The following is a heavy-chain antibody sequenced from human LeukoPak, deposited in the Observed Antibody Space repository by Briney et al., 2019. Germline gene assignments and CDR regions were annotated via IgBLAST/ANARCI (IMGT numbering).Heavy chain of an antibody. CDR3: ARGGTYYYDSSGYYYWFDP. D-gene: IGHD3-22*01. CDR1: GYTFTSCG. CDR2: ISAYNGNT. V-gene: IGHV1-18*01. J-gene: IGHJ5*02. Sequence: ASVKVSCKASGYTFTSCGISWVRQAPGQGLEWMGWISAYNGNTNYAQKLQGRVTMTTDTSTSTAYMELRSLRSDDTAVYYCARGGTYYYDSSGYYYWFDPWGQGTLVTVSS.